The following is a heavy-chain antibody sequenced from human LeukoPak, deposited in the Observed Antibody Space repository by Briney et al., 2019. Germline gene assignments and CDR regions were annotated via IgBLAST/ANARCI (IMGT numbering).Heavy chain of an antibody. CDR2: MYYSGST. Sequence: SETLSLTCTVSGGSVTSSSFYWGWIRQPPGRGLEWIGTMYYSGSTYYSPSLKSRVTLFTDSSKNHFSLKLNSVTAADTAVYYCARGGSFEAFDIWGQGTMVAVSS. CDR1: GGSVTSSSFY. V-gene: IGHV4-39*02. J-gene: IGHJ3*02. CDR3: ARGGSFEAFDI. D-gene: IGHD1-26*01.